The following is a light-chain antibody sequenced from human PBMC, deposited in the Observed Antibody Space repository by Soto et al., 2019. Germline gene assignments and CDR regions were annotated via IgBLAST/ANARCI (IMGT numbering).Light chain of an antibody. CDR2: GAS. CDR3: QQYHSLPTT. J-gene: IGKJ3*01. CDR1: QSVTSTY. Sequence: EIVLTQSPGTLSLSPGERATLSCRASQSVTSTYSAWHQQKPGQPPRLLIYGASNRATGIPDRFSGSGSGTDFTLTISRLEPDDFPVYYCQQYHSLPTTFGHGTKVDI. V-gene: IGKV3-20*01.